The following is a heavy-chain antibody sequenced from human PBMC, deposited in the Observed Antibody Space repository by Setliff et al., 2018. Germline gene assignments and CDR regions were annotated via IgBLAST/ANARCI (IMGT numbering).Heavy chain of an antibody. CDR2: IRSNVYGGTT. D-gene: IGHD3-3*01. J-gene: IGHJ6*03. CDR3: TREASVDFWSGYPYYYYMDV. CDR1: GFTFSSYT. V-gene: IGHV3-49*04. Sequence: PGGSLRLSCAGSGFTFSSYTMNWVRQAPGRGLEWVGFIRSNVYGGTTEYAASVKGRFTISRDDSKSIAYLQMNSLKTKDTAVYYCTREASVDFWSGYPYYYYMDVWGKGTTVTVSS.